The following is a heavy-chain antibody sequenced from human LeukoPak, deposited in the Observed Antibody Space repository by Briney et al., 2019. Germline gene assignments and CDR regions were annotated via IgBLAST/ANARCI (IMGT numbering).Heavy chain of an antibody. J-gene: IGHJ5*02. CDR2: IYYSGST. D-gene: IGHD3-10*01. V-gene: IGHV4-59*01. CDR3: ARGALWFGELSVQNWFDP. Sequence: SETLSLTCAVYGGSFSGYYWSWIRQPPGKGLEWIGYIYYSGSTNYNPSLKSRVTISVDTSKNQFSLKLSSVTAADTAVYYCARGALWFGELSVQNWFDPWGQGTLVTVSS. CDR1: GGSFSGYY.